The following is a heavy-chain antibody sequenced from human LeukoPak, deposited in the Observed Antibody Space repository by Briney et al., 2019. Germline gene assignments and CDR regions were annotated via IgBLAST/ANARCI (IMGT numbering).Heavy chain of an antibody. CDR2: ISYDGSNK. CDR1: LFTFSSYA. J-gene: IGHJ4*02. V-gene: IGHV3-30-3*01. D-gene: IGHD4-17*01. CDR3: ARNYGDSNKYYFDY. Sequence: GRSLRLSCAASLFTFSSYAMHRVRQAPGTGLKSVAVISYDGSNKYYADSVKGRFTISRDNSKNSLYLLSNSPGAETTVVYCGARNYGDSNKYYFDYWGQGTLVTVSS.